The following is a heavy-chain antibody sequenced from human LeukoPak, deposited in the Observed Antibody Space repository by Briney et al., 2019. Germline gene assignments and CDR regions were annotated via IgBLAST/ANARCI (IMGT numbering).Heavy chain of an antibody. CDR3: ARVVWFGELSRFDAFDI. J-gene: IGHJ3*02. CDR2: ISGSGGST. V-gene: IGHV3-23*01. Sequence: GGSLRLSCAASGFIFSNYAMNWVRQAPGKGLEWVSVISGSGGSTYYADSVKGRFTISRDNSRNTIYLQMNSLRAEDTAVYYCARVVWFGELSRFDAFDIWGQGTMVTVSS. CDR1: GFIFSNYA. D-gene: IGHD3-10*01.